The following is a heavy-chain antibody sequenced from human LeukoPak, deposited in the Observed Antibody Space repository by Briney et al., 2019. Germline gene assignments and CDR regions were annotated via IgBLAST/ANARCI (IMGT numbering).Heavy chain of an antibody. D-gene: IGHD2/OR15-2a*01. J-gene: IGHJ4*02. CDR1: GGSFSGYY. CDR3: ATVVSYFFSFHY. V-gene: IGHV4-34*01. CDR2: INHSGST. Sequence: TSETLSLTCAVYGGSFSGYYWSWIRQPPGKGLEWIGEINHSGSTNYNPSLKSRASISVDTSNNHFSLNLNSVTAADTAVYYCATVVSYFFSFHYWGQGTLVPVSS.